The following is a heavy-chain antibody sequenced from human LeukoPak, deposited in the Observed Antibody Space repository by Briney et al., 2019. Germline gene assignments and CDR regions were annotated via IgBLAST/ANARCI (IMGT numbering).Heavy chain of an antibody. Sequence: PSETLSLTCAVYGGSFSGYYWSWIRRPPGKGLEWIGEIIDSGNTNYNPSLKSRVTITVDTTKNQFSLKLCSVTAADTAVYYCARRAYGDYGWYFDSWGQGTLVTVSS. J-gene: IGHJ4*02. CDR1: GGSFSGYY. CDR3: ARRAYGDYGWYFDS. CDR2: IIDSGNT. V-gene: IGHV4-34*12. D-gene: IGHD4-17*01.